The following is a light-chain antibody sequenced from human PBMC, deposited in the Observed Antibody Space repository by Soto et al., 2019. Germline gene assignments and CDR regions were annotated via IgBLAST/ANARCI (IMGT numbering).Light chain of an antibody. Sequence: DIQLTQSPSFLSASVGDRVTITCRASQGISSFLAWYQQKPGGTPKLLIYAASTLQSGVPSRFSGSGSGTDFTLTITRLQPEDFATYYCQPLHTYPYTFGQGTKLQIK. V-gene: IGKV1-9*01. CDR2: AAS. CDR3: QPLHTYPYT. CDR1: QGISSF. J-gene: IGKJ2*01.